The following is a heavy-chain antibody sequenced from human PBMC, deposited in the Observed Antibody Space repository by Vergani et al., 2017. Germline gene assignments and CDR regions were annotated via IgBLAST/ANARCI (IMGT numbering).Heavy chain of an antibody. D-gene: IGHD4-17*01. Sequence: QVTLKESGPVLVKPTETLTLTCTVSGFSLSNARMGVSWIRRPPGKALEWLAHIFSNDENSYSTSLKSRLTISKDTSKSQVVLTMTNMDPVDTATYYCARIGHGDYPYYFDYWGQGTLVTVSS. J-gene: IGHJ4*02. CDR3: ARIGHGDYPYYFDY. CDR1: GFSLSNARMG. V-gene: IGHV2-26*01. CDR2: IFSNDEN.